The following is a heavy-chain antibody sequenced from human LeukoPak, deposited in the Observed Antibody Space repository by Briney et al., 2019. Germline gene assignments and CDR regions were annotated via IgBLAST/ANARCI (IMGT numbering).Heavy chain of an antibody. J-gene: IGHJ4*02. CDR3: AKVSSGWYVGDYFDY. CDR2: ISWNSGSI. D-gene: IGHD6-19*01. CDR1: GFAFDDYA. V-gene: IGHV3-9*01. Sequence: GGSLRLSCAASGFAFDDYAMHWVRQAPGKGLEWVSGISWNSGSIGYADSVKGRFTISRDNARNSLYLQMNSLRAEDTALYYCAKVSSGWYVGDYFDYWGQGTLVTVSS.